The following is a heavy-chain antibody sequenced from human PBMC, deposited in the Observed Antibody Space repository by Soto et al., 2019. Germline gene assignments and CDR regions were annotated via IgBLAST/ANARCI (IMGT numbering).Heavy chain of an antibody. CDR2: IYYSGST. D-gene: IGHD3-9*01. J-gene: IGHJ6*02. CDR1: VGSIISGGYY. CDR3: ARVLSPQGRAPTFYYGMDV. Sequence: SETLSLTCTVSVGSIISGGYYWSWIRQHPGKGLEWIGYIYYSGSTYYNPSLKSRVTISVDTSKNQFSLKLSSVTAADTAVYYCARVLSPQGRAPTFYYGMDVWGQGTTVTVSS. V-gene: IGHV4-31*03.